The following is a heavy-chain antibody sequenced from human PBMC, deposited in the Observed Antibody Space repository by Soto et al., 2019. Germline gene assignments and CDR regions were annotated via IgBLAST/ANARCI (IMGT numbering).Heavy chain of an antibody. D-gene: IGHD3-22*01. V-gene: IGHV1-46*01. CDR2: INPSGGST. CDR1: GYTFTSYY. J-gene: IGHJ5*02. Sequence: ASVKVSCKASGYTFTSYYMHWVRQAPGQGLEWMGIINPSGGSTSYAQKFQGRVTMTRDTSTSTVYMELSSLRSEDTAVYYCARASRGHDSSGSNWFDPWGQGTLVTVSS. CDR3: ARASRGHDSSGSNWFDP.